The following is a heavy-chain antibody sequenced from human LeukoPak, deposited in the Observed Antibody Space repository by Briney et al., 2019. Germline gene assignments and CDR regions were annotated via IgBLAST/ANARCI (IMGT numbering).Heavy chain of an antibody. J-gene: IGHJ4*02. V-gene: IGHV3-7*01. CDR2: IKQDGSEK. Sequence: GGSLRLSCAASGFTCSNYWMSWVRQAPGKGLEWVANIKQDGSEKYYVDSVKGRFTISRDNAKNSLYLQMNSLRAEDTAVYYCARDRNTDFWSGYYTNYFDYWGQGTLVSVSS. D-gene: IGHD3-3*01. CDR3: ARDRNTDFWSGYYTNYFDY. CDR1: GFTCSNYW.